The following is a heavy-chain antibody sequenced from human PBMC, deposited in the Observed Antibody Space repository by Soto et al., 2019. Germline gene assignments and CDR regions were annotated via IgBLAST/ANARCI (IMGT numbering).Heavy chain of an antibody. D-gene: IGHD3-22*01. Sequence: QVQLVESGGGVVQPGGSLRLSCAASGFTFSSYGMHWVRQASGKGLEWVAVIWYDGSNKYYADSVKGRFTISRDNSKNTLYLQMNSLRAEDTAVYYCARDYYDSSGYSHFDYWGQGTLVTVSS. V-gene: IGHV3-33*08. CDR1: GFTFSSYG. CDR2: IWYDGSNK. CDR3: ARDYYDSSGYSHFDY. J-gene: IGHJ4*02.